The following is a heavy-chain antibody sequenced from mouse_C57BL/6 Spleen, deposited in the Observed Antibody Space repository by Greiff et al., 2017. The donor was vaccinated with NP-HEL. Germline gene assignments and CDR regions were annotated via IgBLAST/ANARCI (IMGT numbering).Heavy chain of an antibody. CDR1: GYTFTSYG. Sequence: QVQLKQSGAELARPGASVKLSCKASGYTFTSYGISWVKQRTGQGLEWIGEIYPRSGNTYYNEKFKGKATLTADKSSSTAYMELRSLSSEDSAVYFWGRRWGRGGTALRGDYAMDYWGQGTSVTVSS. D-gene: IGHD1-1*01. J-gene: IGHJ4*01. V-gene: IGHV1-81*01. CDR2: IYPRSGNT. CDR3: GRRWGRGGTALRGDYAMDY.